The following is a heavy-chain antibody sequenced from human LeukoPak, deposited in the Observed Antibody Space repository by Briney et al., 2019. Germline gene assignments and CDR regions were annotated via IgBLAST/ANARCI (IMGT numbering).Heavy chain of an antibody. CDR2: ISAYNGNT. J-gene: IGHJ6*02. CDR1: GYTFTSYG. CDR3: ARTRYCSSTSCYDYGMDV. D-gene: IGHD2-2*01. V-gene: IGHV1-18*01. Sequence: ASVKVSCKASGYTFTSYGISWVRQAPGQRLEWMGWISAYNGNTNYAQKLQGRVTMTTDTSTSTAYMELRSLRSDDTAVYYCARTRYCSSTSCYDYGMDVWGQGTTVTVSS.